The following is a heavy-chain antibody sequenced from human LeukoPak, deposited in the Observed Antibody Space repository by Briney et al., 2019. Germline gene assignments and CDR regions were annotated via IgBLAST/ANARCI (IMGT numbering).Heavy chain of an antibody. J-gene: IGHJ4*02. CDR2: ISSSSSYT. CDR1: GFTSSDYY. D-gene: IGHD6-19*01. V-gene: IGHV3-11*06. Sequence: GGSLRLSCAASGFTSSDYYMSWIRQAPGKGLEWVSYISSSSSYTLYADSVKGRFTISRDNAKNSLFLQMDSLRPSDTAVYYCARVVSVASYYFDFWGQGTLVTVSS. CDR3: ARVVSVASYYFDF.